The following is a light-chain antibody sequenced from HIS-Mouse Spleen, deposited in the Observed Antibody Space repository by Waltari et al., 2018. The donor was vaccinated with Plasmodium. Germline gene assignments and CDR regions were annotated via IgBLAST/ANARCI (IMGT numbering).Light chain of an antibody. Sequence: EIVMTQSPATLSVSRGERATLSCRASQSVSSNLDWYQQKPGQTPKLLIYGASTRATGIPARFSGSGSGTEFTLTISSLQSEDFAVYYCQQYNNCSFTFGPGTKVDIK. CDR2: GAS. CDR1: QSVSSN. CDR3: QQYNNCSFT. J-gene: IGKJ3*01. V-gene: IGKV3-15*01.